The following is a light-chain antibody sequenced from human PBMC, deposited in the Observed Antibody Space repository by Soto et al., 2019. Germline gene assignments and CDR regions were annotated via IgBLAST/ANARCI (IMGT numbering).Light chain of an antibody. CDR2: GAS. Sequence: EIVLTQSPGTLSLSPGERAALSCRASQRLSSSSLAWYQQKPGHGPRLLIYGASRRATGIPDRFSATESGTDFTLTISSLEPDDFAVYFCQQYDSTPWTFGQGTRVESK. J-gene: IGKJ1*01. CDR1: QRLSSSS. CDR3: QQYDSTPWT. V-gene: IGKV3-20*01.